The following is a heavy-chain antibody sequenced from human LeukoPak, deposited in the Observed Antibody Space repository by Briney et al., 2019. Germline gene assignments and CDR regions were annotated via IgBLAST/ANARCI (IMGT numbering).Heavy chain of an antibody. CDR2: ISSSSSYI. D-gene: IGHD6-13*01. Sequence: PGGSLRLSCAASGFTFSSYSMNWVRQAPGKGLEWVSSISSSSSYIYYADSVKGRFTISRDNAKNSLYLQMNSLRAEDTAVYYCARGRISSSWEQYYYYYMDVWGKGTTVTISS. CDR1: GFTFSSYS. J-gene: IGHJ6*03. V-gene: IGHV3-21*01. CDR3: ARGRISSSWEQYYYYYMDV.